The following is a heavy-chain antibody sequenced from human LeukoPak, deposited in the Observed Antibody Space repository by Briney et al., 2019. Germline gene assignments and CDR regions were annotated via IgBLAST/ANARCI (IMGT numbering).Heavy chain of an antibody. CDR3: AREDNGDYRNWFDP. V-gene: IGHV4-4*07. D-gene: IGHD4-17*01. CDR2: IYTTGST. J-gene: IGHJ5*02. CDR1: GGSISFYY. Sequence: SETLSLTCSVSGGSISFYYWSWIRQPAGKGLEWIGRIYTTGSTNYNPSLKSRVTMSVDTSKNRFSLKLSSVTAADTAVYYCAREDNGDYRNWFDPWGQGTLVTVSS.